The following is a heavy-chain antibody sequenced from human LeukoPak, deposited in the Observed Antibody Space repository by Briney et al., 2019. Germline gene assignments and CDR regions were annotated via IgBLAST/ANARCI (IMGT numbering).Heavy chain of an antibody. J-gene: IGHJ4*02. V-gene: IGHV3-23*01. D-gene: IGHD5-18*01. CDR3: AKERGHSYGAFDY. CDR2: ISGSGAST. CDR1: GNYW. Sequence: GGSLRLSCAASGNYWMHWVRQAPGKGLEWVSVISGSGASTYSADSVKGRFTISRDNSKNTLYLQMNSLRAEDTALYYCAKERGHSYGAFDYWGLGTLVTVSS.